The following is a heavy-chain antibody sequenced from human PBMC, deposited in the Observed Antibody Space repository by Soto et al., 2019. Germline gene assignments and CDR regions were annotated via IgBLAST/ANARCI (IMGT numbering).Heavy chain of an antibody. CDR1: GGTFSSYA. CDR2: IIPIFGTA. J-gene: IGHJ6*02. Sequence: QVQLVQSGAEVKKPGSSVKVSCKASGGTFSSYAISWVRQAPGQGLEWMGGIIPIFGTANYAQKFQGRVTITADESTSTAYMELSSLRSEDTAVYYCARHIVVVPADAIPVQVPSVFYYYYGMDVWGQGTTVTVSS. V-gene: IGHV1-69*01. CDR3: ARHIVVVPADAIPVQVPSVFYYYYGMDV. D-gene: IGHD2-2*01.